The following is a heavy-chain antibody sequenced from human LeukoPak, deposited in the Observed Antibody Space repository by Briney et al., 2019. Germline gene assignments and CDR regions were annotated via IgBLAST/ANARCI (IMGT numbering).Heavy chain of an antibody. CDR2: IYYSGST. D-gene: IGHD3-3*01. J-gene: IGHJ3*02. V-gene: IGHV4-59*08. CDR3: ARGTIRIFVFDI. CDR1: GGSISSYY. Sequence: SETLSLTCTVSGGSISSYYWSWIRQPPGKGLEWIGYIYYSGSTNYNPSLKSRVTISVDTSKNQFSLKLSSVTAADTAVYYCARGTIRIFVFDIWGQGTMVTVSS.